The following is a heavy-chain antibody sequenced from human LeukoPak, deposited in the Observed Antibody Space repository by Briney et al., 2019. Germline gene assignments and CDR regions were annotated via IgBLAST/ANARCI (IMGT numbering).Heavy chain of an antibody. V-gene: IGHV4-59*01. Sequence: PSETLSLTCTVSGGSISSYYWSWIRQPPGKGLEWIGYIYYSGSTNYNPSLKSRVTISVDTSKNQFSLKLSSVTAADTAVCYCARDRGSYSDYWGQGTLVTVSS. D-gene: IGHD1-26*01. CDR1: GGSISSYY. CDR2: IYYSGST. CDR3: ARDRGSYSDY. J-gene: IGHJ4*02.